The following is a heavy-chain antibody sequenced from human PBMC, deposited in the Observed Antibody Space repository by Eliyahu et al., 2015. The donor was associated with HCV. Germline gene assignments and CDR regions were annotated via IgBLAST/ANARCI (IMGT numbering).Heavy chain of an antibody. Sequence: EVQLVESGGGVAQPGRSLRLSCGASGFTFGDYGISWFRQPPGKGLEWVSFIRSKAYGGTSDYAATIKDRFLISRDDSTSTAYLEMNRLRIEDTGLYYCARVDYTAARPQLFDNWGRGTLVTVAS. V-gene: IGHV3-49*03. CDR1: GFTFGDYG. J-gene: IGHJ4*02. D-gene: IGHD6-6*01. CDR2: IRSKAYGGTS. CDR3: ARVDYTAARPQLFDN.